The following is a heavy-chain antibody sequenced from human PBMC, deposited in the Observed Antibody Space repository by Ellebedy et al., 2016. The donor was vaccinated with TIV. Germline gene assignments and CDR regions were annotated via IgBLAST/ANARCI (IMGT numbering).Heavy chain of an antibody. CDR2: IYPGDSDT. J-gene: IGHJ6*02. CDR1: GSSFTSYW. D-gene: IGHD2-2*01. Sequence: GESLKISXKGSGSSFTSYWIGWVRQMPGKGLEWMGIIYPGDSDTRYSPSFQGQVTISADKSISTAYLQWSSLKASDTAMYYCARHRVDIVVVPAAGAYGMDVWGQGTTVTVSS. CDR3: ARHRVDIVVVPAAGAYGMDV. V-gene: IGHV5-51*01.